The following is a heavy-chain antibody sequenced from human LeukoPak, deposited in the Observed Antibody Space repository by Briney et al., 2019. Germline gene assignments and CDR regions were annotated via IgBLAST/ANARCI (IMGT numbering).Heavy chain of an antibody. CDR3: AREMVTHRIGLDY. D-gene: IGHD5-18*01. CDR2: ISYDGSNK. CDR1: GVTFSTYS. Sequence: GGSLRLSCTASGVTFSTYSMHWVRQAPGKGLEWVADISYDGSNKYNADSVEGRFTISRDNSKNTLYLQMNSLRIEDTAVYYCAREMVTHRIGLDYWGQGTLVTVSS. J-gene: IGHJ4*02. V-gene: IGHV3-30*04.